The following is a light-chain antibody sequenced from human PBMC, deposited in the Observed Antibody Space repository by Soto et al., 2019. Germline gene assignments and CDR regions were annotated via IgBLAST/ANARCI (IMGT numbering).Light chain of an antibody. CDR3: QHYNSYSEA. CDR2: AAS. CDR1: QTISSW. Sequence: DIKMSQSPSTLSGTVGDRVTITCRASQTISSWLAWYQQKPGKAPKLLIYAASTLQSGVPSRFSGSGSGTEFTLTISSLQPDDFATYYCQHYNSYSEAFGQGTKVDIK. J-gene: IGKJ1*01. V-gene: IGKV1-5*01.